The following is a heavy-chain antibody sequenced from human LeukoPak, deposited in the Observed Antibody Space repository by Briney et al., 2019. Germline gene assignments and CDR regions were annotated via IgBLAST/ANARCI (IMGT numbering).Heavy chain of an antibody. J-gene: IGHJ4*02. V-gene: IGHV3-23*01. D-gene: IGHD4-17*01. CDR2: ISSSGSGGNT. CDR3: ARLRDTVTSASDY. Sequence: GGSLRLSCVASGVTLSNYAMSWARQAPGKGLEWVSGISSSGSGGNTYYADSVKGRFTISRDTAKNSLYLQMNSLRVEDTAVYNCARLRDTVTSASDYWGQGTLVTVSS. CDR1: GVTLSNYA.